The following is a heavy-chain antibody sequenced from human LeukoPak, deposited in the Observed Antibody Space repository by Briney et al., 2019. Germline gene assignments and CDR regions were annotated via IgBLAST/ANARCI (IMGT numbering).Heavy chain of an antibody. V-gene: IGHV1-2*02. CDR1: GYTFTDYY. Sequence: ASVKVSCKSSGYTFTDYYMHWVRQAPGQGLEFMGWINPNSGGTNYDQKFQGRGAMTRDTSTSTAYMELSRLTSDDTAVYYCASGGVAVAGSAIDYWGQGTLVTVSS. D-gene: IGHD6-19*01. J-gene: IGHJ4*02. CDR2: INPNSGGT. CDR3: ASGGVAVAGSAIDY.